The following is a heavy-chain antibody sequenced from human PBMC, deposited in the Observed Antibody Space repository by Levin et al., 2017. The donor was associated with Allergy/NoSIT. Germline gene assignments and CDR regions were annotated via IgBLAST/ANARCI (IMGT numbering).Heavy chain of an antibody. CDR1: GYSFNRYA. CDR2: INTNTGNP. V-gene: IGHV7-4-1*02. Sequence: ASVKVSCKASGYSFNRYAMNWVRQAPGQGLEWMGWINTNTGNPTYAQGFTGRFVFSLDTSVTTAYLQISSLKAEDTAVYYCAREEGSPNYYFDYWGQGTLVTVSS. J-gene: IGHJ4*02. D-gene: IGHD5-24*01. CDR3: AREEGSPNYYFDY.